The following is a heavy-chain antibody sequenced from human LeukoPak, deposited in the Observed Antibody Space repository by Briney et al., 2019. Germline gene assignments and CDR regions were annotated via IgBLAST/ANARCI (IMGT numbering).Heavy chain of an antibody. CDR3: AKERGSYPSHLIDY. V-gene: IGHV3-23*01. D-gene: IGHD1-26*01. CDR2: ISGSGGST. CDR1: GFTISSYA. J-gene: IGHJ4*02. Sequence: PGRSLRLSCAASGFTISSYAMSWVRQAPGKGLEWVSAISGSGGSTYYADSVKGRFTISRDNSKNTLYLQMNSLRAEDTAVYYCAKERGSYPSHLIDYWGQGTLVTVSS.